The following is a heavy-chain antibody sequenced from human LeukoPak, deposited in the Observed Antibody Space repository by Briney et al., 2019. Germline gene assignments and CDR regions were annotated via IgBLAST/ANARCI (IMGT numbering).Heavy chain of an antibody. V-gene: IGHV3-7*01. CDR2: IKQDGSEK. CDR3: ARVLDSSSSRYQAFPY. D-gene: IGHD2-15*01. J-gene: IGHJ4*02. Sequence: PGGSLRLSCAASGFTFSSYWMTWVRQAPGKGLEWVANIKQDGSEKYYVDSVKGRFTIFRDNAKNSLSLQMNSLRGEDTALYYCARVLDSSSSRYQAFPYWGQGTLVTVS. CDR1: GFTFSSYW.